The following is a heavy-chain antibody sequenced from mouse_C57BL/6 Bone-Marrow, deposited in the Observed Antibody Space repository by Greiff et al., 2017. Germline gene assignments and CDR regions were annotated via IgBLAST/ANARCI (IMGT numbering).Heavy chain of an antibody. V-gene: IGHV1-81*01. CDR3: TYTYDYDNY. Sequence: VKLMESGAELARPGASVKLSCKASGYTFTSYGISWVKQRTGQGLAWIGDIYPRSGNTYYNEKFKGKAQLTAATSASTAYMERSSLTNEDSAVYYCTYTYDYDNYWGQGTTLTFSS. CDR2: IYPRSGNT. J-gene: IGHJ2*01. CDR1: GYTFTSYG. D-gene: IGHD2-4*01.